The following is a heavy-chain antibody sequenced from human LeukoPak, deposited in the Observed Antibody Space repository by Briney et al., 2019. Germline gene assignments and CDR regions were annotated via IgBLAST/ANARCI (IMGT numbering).Heavy chain of an antibody. V-gene: IGHV3-15*07. D-gene: IGHD3-3*01. J-gene: IGHJ6*02. CDR3: TTESSRYDFWSGYYYYYGMDV. Sequence: GGSLRLSCAASGFTFSNAWMNWVRQAPGKGLEWVGRIKSKTDGGTTDYAAPVKGRFTISRDDSKNTLYLQMNSLKTEDTAVYYCTTESSRYDFWSGYYYYYGMDVWGQGITVTVSS. CDR2: IKSKTDGGTT. CDR1: GFTFSNAW.